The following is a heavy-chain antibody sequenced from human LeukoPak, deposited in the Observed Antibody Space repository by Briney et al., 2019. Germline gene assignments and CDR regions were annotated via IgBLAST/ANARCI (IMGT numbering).Heavy chain of an antibody. D-gene: IGHD4-17*01. CDR2: IKPDGRDT. J-gene: IGHJ4*02. CDR3: ARGGGDYLYTFDY. CDR1: GFTFSSYS. Sequence: GGSLRLSCAASGFTFSSYSMSWVRQAPGKGLEWVATIKPDGRDTYYVDSVKGRFTISRDNAKNSLYLQMNSLRAEDTAVYYCARGGGDYLYTFDYWGQGTLVTVSS. V-gene: IGHV3-7*04.